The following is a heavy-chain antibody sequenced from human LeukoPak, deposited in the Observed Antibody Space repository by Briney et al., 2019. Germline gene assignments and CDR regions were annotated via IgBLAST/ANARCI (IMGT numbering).Heavy chain of an antibody. Sequence: TGGSLRLSCAASGFTFSSYAMSWVRQAPGKGLEWVSAISGSGGSTYYADSVKGRFTISRDNSKNTLYLQMNSLRAEDTAVCYCAKDISPRDPGIDYWGQGTLVTVSS. CDR2: ISGSGGST. V-gene: IGHV3-23*01. CDR3: AKDISPRDPGIDY. CDR1: GFTFSSYA. J-gene: IGHJ4*02. D-gene: IGHD3-16*02.